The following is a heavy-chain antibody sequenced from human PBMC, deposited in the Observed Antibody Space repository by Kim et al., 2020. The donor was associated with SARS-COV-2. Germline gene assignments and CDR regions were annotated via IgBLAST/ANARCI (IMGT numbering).Heavy chain of an antibody. D-gene: IGHD6-13*01. CDR1: GGTFSNYT. CDR2: IIPILGIA. V-gene: IGHV1-69*02. Sequence: SVKVSCKASGGTFSNYTISWVRQAPGQGLEWMGRIIPILGIANYAQKFQGRVTITADKSTSTAYMELSSLRSEDTAVYYCASEGSSIAAGFDPWGQGTLVTVSS. J-gene: IGHJ5*02. CDR3: ASEGSSIAAGFDP.